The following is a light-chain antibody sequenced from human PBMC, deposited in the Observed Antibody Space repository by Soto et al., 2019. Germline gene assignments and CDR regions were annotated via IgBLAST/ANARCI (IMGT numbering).Light chain of an antibody. CDR2: EVS. CDR3: FSYTSSGTYV. J-gene: IGLJ1*01. Sequence: QSVLTQPACVCGSPGQSITISCTGTSSDVGNYKYVSWYQQHPGKAPKLMIYEVSNRPSGVSNRFSGSKSGNTASLTISGLQAEDETDYYCFSYTSSGTYVFGTGTKVTVL. CDR1: SSDVGNYKY. V-gene: IGLV2-14*01.